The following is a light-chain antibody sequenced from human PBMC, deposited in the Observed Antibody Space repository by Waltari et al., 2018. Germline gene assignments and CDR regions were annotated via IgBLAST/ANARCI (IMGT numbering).Light chain of an antibody. J-gene: IGLJ2*01. CDR2: EVT. Sequence: QSVLTQPPSASGSLGQSVAISCTGTSRYFGGYNYVSWYQQYPGKAPKLIIYEVTKRPSGVPDRFSGSKSGNTASLTVSGLQAEDEADYYCSSYAVSKVVFGGGTKLTVL. CDR3: SSYAVSKVV. CDR1: SRYFGGYNY. V-gene: IGLV2-8*01.